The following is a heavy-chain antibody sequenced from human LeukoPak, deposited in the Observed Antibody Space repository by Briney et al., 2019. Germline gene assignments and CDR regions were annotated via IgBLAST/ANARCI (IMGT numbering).Heavy chain of an antibody. V-gene: IGHV3-21*01. CDR2: VNTVSSYI. D-gene: IGHD3-22*01. CDR1: GFSFTAYS. Sequence: GGSLRLSCAASGFSFTAYSMNWVRQAPGKGLEWVASVNTVSSYIYYADSMRGRFTISRDNAKNSLFLQMNSLRAEDTAVYYCARLRRNSDRSDFFYYYDHWGQGTLVTVSS. CDR3: ARLRRNSDRSDFFYYYDH. J-gene: IGHJ4*02.